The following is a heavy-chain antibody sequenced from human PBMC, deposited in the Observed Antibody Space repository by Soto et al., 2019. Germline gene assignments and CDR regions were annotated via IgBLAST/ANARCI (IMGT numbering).Heavy chain of an antibody. CDR1: GFSLSTSGVG. CDR2: IYWDDDT. V-gene: IGHV2-5*02. CDR3: AHSPAAVLYSFDY. Sequence: QITLKESGPPLVKPTQTLTLTCTFSGFSLSTSGVGVGWIRQPPGKALEWLALIYWDDDTRYSPSLKCRLTTTKDTSKNPVVLTTTSMAPVATATYYCAHSPAAVLYSFDYWGPGTLVTVSS. J-gene: IGHJ4*02. D-gene: IGHD2-21*02.